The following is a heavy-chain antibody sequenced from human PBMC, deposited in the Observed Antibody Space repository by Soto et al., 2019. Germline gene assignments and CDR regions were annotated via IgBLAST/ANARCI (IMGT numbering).Heavy chain of an antibody. V-gene: IGHV3-15*01. D-gene: IGHD1-20*01. CDR2: IKSKTDAETT. Sequence: PGGSLRLSCAASGFTFINAWMSWVRQTPGKGLEWVGRIKSKTDAETTDYAAPVKGRFTISRDDSKNALYLQMNSLKTEDTAVYYCTTLYQGISNWGQGTLVTVSS. CDR3: TTLYQGISN. J-gene: IGHJ4*02. CDR1: GFTFINAW.